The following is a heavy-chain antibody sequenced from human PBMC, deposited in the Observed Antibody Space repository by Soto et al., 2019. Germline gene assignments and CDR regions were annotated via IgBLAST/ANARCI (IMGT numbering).Heavy chain of an antibody. CDR3: AREGYTFGPGRVRGAFDI. J-gene: IGHJ3*02. D-gene: IGHD3-10*01. CDR1: GGTFGSNA. CDR2: IIPIFGTT. V-gene: IGHV1-69*15. Sequence: QVQLVQSETEVRKPGSSVKVSCRASGGTFGSNAISWVRQAPGQGLEWMGNIIPIFGTTKNAQNFQGRVTISADESTNTAYMELSSLRSEDTAIYFCAREGYTFGPGRVRGAFDIWGQGTLVTVSS.